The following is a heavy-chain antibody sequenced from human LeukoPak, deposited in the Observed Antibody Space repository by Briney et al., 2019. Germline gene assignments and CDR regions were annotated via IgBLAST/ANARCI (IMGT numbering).Heavy chain of an antibody. J-gene: IGHJ4*02. CDR3: AKEAAGKGGFFDF. CDR2: IIGGGGDT. D-gene: IGHD6-25*01. CDR1: GFTFSDYA. V-gene: IGHV3-23*01. Sequence: GGSLRLSCAASGFTFSDYAMSWVRQAPGKGLEWVSAIIGGGGDTFYADSVKGRFTISRDNSKTTLYLQMNNLRAEDTTLYYCAKEAAGKGGFFDFWGQGALVTVSS.